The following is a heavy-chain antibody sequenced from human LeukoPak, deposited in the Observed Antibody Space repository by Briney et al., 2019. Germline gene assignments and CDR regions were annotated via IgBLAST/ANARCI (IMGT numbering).Heavy chain of an antibody. V-gene: IGHV3-7*05. D-gene: IGHD2-15*01. Sequence: GGSLRLSCAASGFTFNSYWMTWVRQAPGKGLEWVANINQDGSEKHHVDSVKGRFTISRDNAKNSLYLQMNSLRAEDTAVYYCARDARSDCSGGSCFSWFDPWGQGTLVAVSS. CDR3: ARDARSDCSGGSCFSWFDP. CDR1: GFTFNSYW. CDR2: INQDGSEK. J-gene: IGHJ5*02.